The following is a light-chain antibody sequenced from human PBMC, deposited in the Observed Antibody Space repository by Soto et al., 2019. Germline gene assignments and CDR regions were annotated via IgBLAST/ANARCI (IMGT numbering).Light chain of an antibody. Sequence: EIVLTQSPATLSLSPGERATLSCRASQSVSSYLAWYQQKPGQAPRLLIYDASNRATGIPARFSGSGSGTDFPLTISSLEPEDFAVYYCQQRSNWPFTFGPWTKVDIK. J-gene: IGKJ3*01. CDR2: DAS. CDR1: QSVSSY. V-gene: IGKV3-11*01. CDR3: QQRSNWPFT.